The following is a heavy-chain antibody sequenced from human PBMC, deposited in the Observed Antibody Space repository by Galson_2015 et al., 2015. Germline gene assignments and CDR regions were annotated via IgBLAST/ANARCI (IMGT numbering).Heavy chain of an antibody. V-gene: IGHV3-66*02. CDR2: IYGCRTI. CDR1: GFTVSVNY. Sequence: SLRLSCAASGFTVSVNYMNCVRQAPGKGLEWVSPIYGCRTIYYEESVKGRLTISRDKSKNTLYLQMNSLRPDDTAVSLVGLSGMVTSRLFWGQGTLVTVS. J-gene: IGHJ4*02. D-gene: IGHD2-21*02. CDR3: GLSGMVTSRLF.